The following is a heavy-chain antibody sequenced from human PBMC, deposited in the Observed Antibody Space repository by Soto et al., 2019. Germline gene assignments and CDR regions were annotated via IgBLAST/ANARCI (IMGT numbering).Heavy chain of an antibody. CDR1: GFTFSSYW. J-gene: IGHJ6*02. V-gene: IGHV3-7*01. CDR2: IKQDGSEK. D-gene: IGHD6-13*01. Sequence: PGGSLRLSCAASGFTFSSYWMSWVRQAPGKGLEWVANIKQDGSEKYYVDSVKGRFTISRDNAKNSLYLQMNSLRAEDTAVYYCAREGSSWFYYYYGMDVWGQGTTVTVSS. CDR3: AREGSSWFYYYYGMDV.